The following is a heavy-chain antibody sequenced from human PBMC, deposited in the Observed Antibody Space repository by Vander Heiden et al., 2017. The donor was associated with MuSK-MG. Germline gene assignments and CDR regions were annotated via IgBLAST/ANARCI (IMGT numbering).Heavy chain of an antibody. CDR2: ISASGGSI. D-gene: IGHD3-10*01. Sequence: EVQILQSGGGLVQPGGSLRLSCAASGFTFSTYAMSWVRQAPGKGLEGISVISASGGSIFYADSVKGRFTISRDNSKNTLYLQMNSVRAEDTAVYYCAKLYGSGSYPPFDYWGHGALVSVSS. J-gene: IGHJ4*01. CDR1: GFTFSTYA. V-gene: IGHV3-23*01. CDR3: AKLYGSGSYPPFDY.